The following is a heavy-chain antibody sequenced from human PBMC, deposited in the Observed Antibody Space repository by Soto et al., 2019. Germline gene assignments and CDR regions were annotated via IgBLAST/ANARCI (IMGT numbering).Heavy chain of an antibody. Sequence: SVKVSCKASGGTFSSYAISWVRQAPGQGLEWMGGIIPIFGTANYAQKFQGRVTIAADESTSTAYMELSSLRSEDTAVYYCASQYYYDSSGYFPNYYGMDVWGQGTTVTVSS. CDR2: IIPIFGTA. CDR1: GGTFSSYA. V-gene: IGHV1-69*13. CDR3: ASQYYYDSSGYFPNYYGMDV. D-gene: IGHD3-22*01. J-gene: IGHJ6*02.